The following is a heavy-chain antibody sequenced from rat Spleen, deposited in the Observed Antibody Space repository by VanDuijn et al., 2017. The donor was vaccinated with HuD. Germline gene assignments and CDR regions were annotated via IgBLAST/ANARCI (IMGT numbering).Heavy chain of an antibody. CDR1: GFIFSNYG. J-gene: IGHJ2*01. CDR3: ARNYGFDY. D-gene: IGHD1-11*01. Sequence: EVHLVESGGGLVQPGRALKISCAASGFIFSNYGMHWIRQAPTKGLEWVASISTGGGNTYYRDSVKGRFTISRDNAKSTLYLQMDSLRSEDTATYYCARNYGFDYWGQGVMVTVSS. V-gene: IGHV5-19*01. CDR2: ISTGGGNT.